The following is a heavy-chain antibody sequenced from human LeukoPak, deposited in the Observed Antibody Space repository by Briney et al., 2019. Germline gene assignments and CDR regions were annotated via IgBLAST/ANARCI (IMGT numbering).Heavy chain of an antibody. Sequence: GASVKVSCKPSGYTFTSYTISLVRQAPGQRLEWVGWISAYNGNTRYAEELQGRITMTTDTSRTTAYMELRSLTSDDTAIYYCARGVGQLELLDYWGQGTLVTVSS. J-gene: IGHJ4*02. V-gene: IGHV1-18*01. CDR3: ARGVGQLELLDY. CDR1: GYTFTSYT. CDR2: ISAYNGNT. D-gene: IGHD1-1*01.